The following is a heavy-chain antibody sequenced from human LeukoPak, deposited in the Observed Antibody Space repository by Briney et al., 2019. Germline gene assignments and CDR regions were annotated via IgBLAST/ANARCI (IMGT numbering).Heavy chain of an antibody. Sequence: GGSLRLSCAASGFTVSRNYVNWVRQSPGKGLEWVSIITNGGDTYYADSVKGRFIISRDNSENTLSLQMNNLRAEDTAVYYCARGDFDYWGQGTLVTVSS. J-gene: IGHJ4*02. CDR2: ITNGGDT. V-gene: IGHV3-66*01. CDR1: GFTVSRNY. CDR3: ARGDFDY.